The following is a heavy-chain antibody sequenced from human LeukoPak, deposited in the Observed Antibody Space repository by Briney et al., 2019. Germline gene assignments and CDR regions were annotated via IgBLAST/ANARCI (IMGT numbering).Heavy chain of an antibody. CDR1: GGSISSYY. CDR2: IYYSGST. V-gene: IGHV4-59*08. CDR3: PSLAPSYSWFDP. D-gene: IGHD3-10*01. Sequence: PSETLSLTCTVSGGSISSYYWSWIRQPPGKGLEWIGYIYYSGSTNYNPSLKSRVTISVDTSKNQFSLKLSSVTAADTAVYYCPSLAPSYSWFDPWGQGTLVTVSS. J-gene: IGHJ5*02.